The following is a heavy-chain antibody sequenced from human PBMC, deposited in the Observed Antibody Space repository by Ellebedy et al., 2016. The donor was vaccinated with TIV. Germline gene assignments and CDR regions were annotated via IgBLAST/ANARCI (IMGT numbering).Heavy chain of an antibody. J-gene: IGHJ6*02. D-gene: IGHD6-13*01. CDR1: GGSISNHY. Sequence: MPSETLSLTCTVSGGSISNHYWNWIRQPPGKGLEWIGYIYYSGSTNYNPSLKSRVTISVDTSKNQFSLKLSSVTAADTAVYYCASHPRRGIAAAGKDAYYYGMDVWGQGTTVTVSS. CDR2: IYYSGST. V-gene: IGHV4-59*11. CDR3: ASHPRRGIAAAGKDAYYYGMDV.